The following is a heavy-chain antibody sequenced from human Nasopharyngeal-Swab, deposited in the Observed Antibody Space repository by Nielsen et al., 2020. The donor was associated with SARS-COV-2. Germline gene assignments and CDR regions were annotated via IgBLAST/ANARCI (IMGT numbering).Heavy chain of an antibody. Sequence: LRLSCTVSGGSISSGGYYWSWIRQHPGKGPEWIGYIYYSGSTYYNPSLKSRVTISVDTSKNQFSLKLSSVTAADTAVYYCAREGIAAAGTFDYYYYYMDVWGKGTTVTVSS. D-gene: IGHD6-13*01. V-gene: IGHV4-31*03. CDR1: GGSISSGGYY. J-gene: IGHJ6*03. CDR2: IYYSGST. CDR3: AREGIAAAGTFDYYYYYMDV.